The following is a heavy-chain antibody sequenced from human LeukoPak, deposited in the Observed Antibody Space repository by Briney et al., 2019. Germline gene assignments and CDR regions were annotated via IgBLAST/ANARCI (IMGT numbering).Heavy chain of an antibody. CDR2: IYYSGST. V-gene: IGHV4-59*01. Sequence: SETPSLTCTVSGGSISSYYWSWIRQPPGKGLEWIAYIYYSGSTNYNPSLKSRVTISVDTSKNQFSLKLSSVTAADTAVYYCASLDTAMTNYFDYWGQGTLVTVSS. D-gene: IGHD5-18*01. J-gene: IGHJ4*02. CDR1: GGSISSYY. CDR3: ASLDTAMTNYFDY.